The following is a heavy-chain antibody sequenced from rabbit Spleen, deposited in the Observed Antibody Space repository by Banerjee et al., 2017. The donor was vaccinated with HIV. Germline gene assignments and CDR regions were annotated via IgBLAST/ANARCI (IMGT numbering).Heavy chain of an antibody. D-gene: IGHD2-1*01. J-gene: IGHJ4*01. V-gene: IGHV1S45*01. CDR2: VDVGSGGST. CDR1: GFSFITKYY. Sequence: QEQLVESGGGLVKPEGTLKLSCTASGFSFITKYYMWWVRQAPGKGLEWIGCVDVGSGGSTYYASWAKGRFTISKTSSTTVTLQMTSLTAADTATYFCARDRFNGGGDYWFFGLWGPGTLVTVS. CDR3: ARDRFNGGGDYWFFGL.